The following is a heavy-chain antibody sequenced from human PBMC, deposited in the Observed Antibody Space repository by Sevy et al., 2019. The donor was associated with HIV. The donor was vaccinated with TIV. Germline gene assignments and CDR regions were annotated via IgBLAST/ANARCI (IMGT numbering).Heavy chain of an antibody. J-gene: IGHJ5*02. D-gene: IGHD6-13*01. CDR3: ARDSGILAAGPGWFAP. CDR1: DGSIRNYY. CDR2: IYTNGGT. Sequence: SETLSLTCSVSDGSIRNYYWSWIRQSAGKGLEWIGRIYTNGGTSYNPSLKSRVTMSVDRSKNQFSLRLTSVTAADTAIYYCARDSGILAAGPGWFAPWGQGTLVTVSS. V-gene: IGHV4-4*07.